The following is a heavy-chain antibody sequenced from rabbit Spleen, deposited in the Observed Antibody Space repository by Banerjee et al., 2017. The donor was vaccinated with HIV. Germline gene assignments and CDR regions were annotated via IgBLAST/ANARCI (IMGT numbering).Heavy chain of an antibody. CDR1: GFSFSSSYY. Sequence: QSLEESGGDLVKPGASLTLTCTASGFSFSSSYYMCWVRQAPGKGLEWIACIDTGSGSTDYATWAKGRFTISKTSSNTVTLQLTSLTAADTATYFCAREDARAGWSFNLWGQGTLVTVS. V-gene: IGHV1S40*01. D-gene: IGHD4-1*01. CDR3: AREDARAGWSFNL. J-gene: IGHJ4*01. CDR2: IDTGSGST.